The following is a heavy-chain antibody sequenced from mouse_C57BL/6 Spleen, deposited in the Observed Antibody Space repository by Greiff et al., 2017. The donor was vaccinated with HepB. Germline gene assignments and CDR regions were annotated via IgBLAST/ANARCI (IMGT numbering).Heavy chain of an antibody. CDR3: ARGQLGLLGFDY. D-gene: IGHD3-2*01. CDR1: GYTFTSYW. J-gene: IGHJ2*01. V-gene: IGHV1-53*01. Sequence: VQLQQPGTELVKPGASVKLSCKASGYTFTSYWMHWVKQRPGQGLEWIGNINPSNGGTNYNEKFKSKATLTVDKSSSTAYMQLNSLTSEDSAVYYCARGQLGLLGFDYWGQGTTLTVSS. CDR2: INPSNGGT.